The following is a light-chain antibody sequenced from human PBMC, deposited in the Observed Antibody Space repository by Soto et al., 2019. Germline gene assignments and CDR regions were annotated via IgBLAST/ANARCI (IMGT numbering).Light chain of an antibody. J-gene: IGKJ3*01. CDR3: QQHDGVPL. V-gene: IGKV1-33*01. CDR2: DAS. Sequence: DIQLTQSPSSLSASVGDRVTITCQASQDISNHLNWYQQKPGKAPNLLIYDASDLETGVPSRFSGGGSGTFFSFTINSLQPEDIATYYCQQHDGVPLFGPGTKVEIK. CDR1: QDISNH.